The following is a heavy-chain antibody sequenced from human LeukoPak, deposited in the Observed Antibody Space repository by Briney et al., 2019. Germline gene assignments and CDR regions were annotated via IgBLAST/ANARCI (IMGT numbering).Heavy chain of an antibody. J-gene: IGHJ6*02. CDR1: GYTFTSYG. CDR2: ISAYNGNT. Sequence: ASVKVSFKASGYTFTSYGISWVRQAPGQGLEWMGWISAYNGNTNYAQKLQGRVTMTTDTSTSTAYMELRSLRSDDTAVYYCAREGRLLPTLYYYYYGMDVWGQGTTVTVSS. D-gene: IGHD2-15*01. V-gene: IGHV1-18*01. CDR3: AREGRLLPTLYYYYYGMDV.